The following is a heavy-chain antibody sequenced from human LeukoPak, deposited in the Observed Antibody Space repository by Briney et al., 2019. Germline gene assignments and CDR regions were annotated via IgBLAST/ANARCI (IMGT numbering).Heavy chain of an antibody. CDR1: GFTFSSYA. V-gene: IGHV3-30-3*01. Sequence: PGRSLRLSCAASGFTFSSYAMHWVRQAPGKGLEWVAVISYDGSNKYYADSVKGRFTISRDNSKNTLYLQMNSLRAEDTAVYYCARDLHGFRGVIRGYFDYWGQGTLVTVSS. J-gene: IGHJ4*02. D-gene: IGHD3-16*02. CDR2: ISYDGSNK. CDR3: ARDLHGFRGVIRGYFDY.